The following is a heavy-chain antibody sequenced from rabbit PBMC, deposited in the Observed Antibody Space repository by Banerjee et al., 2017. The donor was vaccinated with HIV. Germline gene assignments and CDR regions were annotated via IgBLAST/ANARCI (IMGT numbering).Heavy chain of an antibody. CDR1: GVDFTTFNY. V-gene: IGHV1S45*01. D-gene: IGHD1-1*01. CDR3: VRTYASSSDYYQGGYYFNL. Sequence: QEQLVESGGGLVQPEGSLTLTCKASGVDFTTFNYICWVRQDPGKGLELIACIYSSSGNAVYANWAKGRFTISKTSSTTVTLQMTSLTAADTATYFCVRTYASSSDYYQGGYYFNLWGQVTLVTVS. J-gene: IGHJ4*01. CDR2: IYSSSGNA.